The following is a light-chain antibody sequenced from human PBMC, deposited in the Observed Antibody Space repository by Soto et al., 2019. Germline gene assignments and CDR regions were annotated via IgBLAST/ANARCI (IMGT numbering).Light chain of an antibody. Sequence: EIVLTQSPATLSLSPGQRATLSCRASQSVSSHFAWYQQKPGQAPRLLIYDASNRATGIPARFSGSGSGTDFTLTISSLQPEDSAVYYCQQRSNWPYSFGQGNKVDI. V-gene: IGKV3-11*01. J-gene: IGKJ2*03. CDR1: QSVSSH. CDR3: QQRSNWPYS. CDR2: DAS.